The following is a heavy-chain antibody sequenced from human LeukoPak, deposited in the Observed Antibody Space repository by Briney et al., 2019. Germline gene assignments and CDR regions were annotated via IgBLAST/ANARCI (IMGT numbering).Heavy chain of an antibody. CDR1: GFSFSSSW. Sequence: GGSLRLSCAASGFSFSSSWMHWFRQGPGKGLVWVSRITSDGRTTIYADSVKGRFSISRDNSKDTLYLQMNSLRVDDTAVYYCARDRYYVPDYWGQGTLVTVSS. V-gene: IGHV3-74*01. CDR3: ARDRYYVPDY. J-gene: IGHJ4*02. CDR2: ITSDGRTT. D-gene: IGHD3-10*02.